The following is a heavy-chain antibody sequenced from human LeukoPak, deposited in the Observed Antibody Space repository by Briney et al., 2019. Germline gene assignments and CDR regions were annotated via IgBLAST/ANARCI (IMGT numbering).Heavy chain of an antibody. Sequence: ASVKVSCKVSGYTFTGYYLHWLRQAPGRGLEWMGRINPSSGGTNYAQKFQGRVTMTRDTSINTAYMDLSSLRSDDTAVYYCARGPSGSDYWGQGTLVTVSS. V-gene: IGHV1-2*06. CDR1: GYTFTGYY. D-gene: IGHD3-10*01. CDR3: ARGPSGSDY. J-gene: IGHJ4*02. CDR2: INPSSGGT.